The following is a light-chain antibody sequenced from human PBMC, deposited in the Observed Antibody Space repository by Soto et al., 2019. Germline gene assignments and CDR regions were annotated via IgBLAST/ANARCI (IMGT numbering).Light chain of an antibody. CDR3: QKYNSAPRLT. J-gene: IGKJ4*01. Sequence: DIQMTQSPSSLSASVGDRVTITCRASQGISNYLAWYQQKPGKVPKLLIYAASTLQSGVPSRFSGSGSGTDFTPPISSLQPEDVATYYCQKYNSAPRLTFGGGTKVEIK. CDR2: AAS. V-gene: IGKV1-27*01. CDR1: QGISNY.